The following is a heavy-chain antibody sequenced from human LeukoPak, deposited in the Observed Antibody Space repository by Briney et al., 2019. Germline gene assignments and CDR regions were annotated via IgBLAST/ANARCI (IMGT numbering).Heavy chain of an antibody. CDR2: IYYSGST. D-gene: IGHD3-9*01. CDR3: ATKDSYDILTGYPGYYYYYMDV. Sequence: ASETLSLTCTVSGGSISSSSYYWGWIRQPPGKGLEWIGSIYYSGSTYYNPSLKSRVTISVGTSKNQFSLKLSSVTAADTAVYYCATKDSYDILTGYPGYYYYYMDVWGKGTTVTISS. V-gene: IGHV4-39*01. J-gene: IGHJ6*03. CDR1: GGSISSSSYY.